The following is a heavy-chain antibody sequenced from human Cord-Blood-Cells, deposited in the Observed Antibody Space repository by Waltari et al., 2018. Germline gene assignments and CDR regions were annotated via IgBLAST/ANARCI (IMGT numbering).Heavy chain of an antibody. Sequence: QLQLQESGPGLVKPSETLSLTYTVSGGSISSSSYYWGWIRQPPGKGLEWIGSIYYSGSTYYTPSLKSRVTISVDTSKNQFSLKLSSVTAADTAVYYCASVRFLEWLLYYWGQGTLVTVSS. CDR3: ASVRFLEWLLYY. CDR2: IYYSGST. V-gene: IGHV4-39*01. CDR1: GGSISSSSYY. D-gene: IGHD3-3*01. J-gene: IGHJ4*02.